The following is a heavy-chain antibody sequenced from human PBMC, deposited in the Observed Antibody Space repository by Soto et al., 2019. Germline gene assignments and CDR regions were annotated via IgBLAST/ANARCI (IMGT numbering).Heavy chain of an antibody. CDR3: AREGPPGLI. J-gene: IGHJ4*02. V-gene: IGHV1-3*01. D-gene: IGHD6-25*01. CDR2: INAGNGNT. CDR1: GYSFTSYA. Sequence: ASVKVSCKASGYSFTSYAIHWVRQAPGQRLEWMGWINAGNGNTKIPQKFQGRVTITRDTSTSTAYMELRSLRSDDTAVYYCAREGPPGLIWAQGNLSPSPQ.